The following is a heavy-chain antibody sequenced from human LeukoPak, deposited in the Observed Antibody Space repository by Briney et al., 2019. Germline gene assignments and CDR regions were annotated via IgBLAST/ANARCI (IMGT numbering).Heavy chain of an antibody. CDR3: ARESSDYVEATGGYFDY. D-gene: IGHD4-17*01. Sequence: PGRSLRLSCAASGFTFSSYAMHWVRQAPGKGLGWVAVISYDGSNKYYADSVKGRFTISRDNSKNTLYLQMNSLRAEDTAVYYCARESSDYVEATGGYFDYWGQGTLVTVSS. CDR2: ISYDGSNK. J-gene: IGHJ4*02. V-gene: IGHV3-30-3*01. CDR1: GFTFSSYA.